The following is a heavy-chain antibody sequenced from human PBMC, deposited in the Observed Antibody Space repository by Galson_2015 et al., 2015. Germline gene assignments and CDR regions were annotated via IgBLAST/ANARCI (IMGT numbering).Heavy chain of an antibody. J-gene: IGHJ4*02. CDR2: ISYDVSKK. D-gene: IGHD6-13*01. CDR3: ARGESSSWYGYYFDY. V-gene: IGHV3-30*03. Sequence: SLRLSCAASGLTFSSYAMHWVRQGPGKGLEWVASISYDVSKKYYADSVKGRFTISRDNPKNTVYLQMNSVRPEDTAVHCCARGESSSWYGYYFDYWGQGTLLTVSS. CDR1: GLTFSSYA.